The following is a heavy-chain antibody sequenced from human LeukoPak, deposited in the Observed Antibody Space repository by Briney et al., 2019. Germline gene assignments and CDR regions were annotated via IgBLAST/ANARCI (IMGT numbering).Heavy chain of an antibody. CDR3: ARSGATTVFSSAFDI. CDR1: GGTFSSYA. Sequence: ASVKVSCKASGGTFSSYAISLVRQAPRQGLEWMGWISAYNGNTNYAQKLQGRVTMTTDTSTSTAYIELRSLRSDDTAVYYCARSGATTVFSSAFDIWGQGTMVTVSS. CDR2: ISAYNGNT. V-gene: IGHV1-18*01. J-gene: IGHJ3*02. D-gene: IGHD1-26*01.